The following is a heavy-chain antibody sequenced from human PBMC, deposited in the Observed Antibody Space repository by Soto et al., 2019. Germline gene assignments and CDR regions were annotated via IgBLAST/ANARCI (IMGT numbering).Heavy chain of an antibody. Sequence: GGSLKLSCAASGFTVSSYAMSWVRQAPGKGLEWVSAISGSGGRTNYADYVKGRFTIPRDNSKNTLYLQMNSLRAEDTAVYYCAKGAERDIVVVVAAENAFDIWGQGTMVTVSS. J-gene: IGHJ3*02. CDR3: AKGAERDIVVVVAAENAFDI. V-gene: IGHV3-23*01. CDR2: ISGSGGRT. D-gene: IGHD2-15*01. CDR1: GFTVSSYA.